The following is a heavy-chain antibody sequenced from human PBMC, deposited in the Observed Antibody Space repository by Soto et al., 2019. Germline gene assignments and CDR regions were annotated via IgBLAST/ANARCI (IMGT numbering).Heavy chain of an antibody. D-gene: IGHD3-10*01. V-gene: IGHV3-15*07. CDR3: TTDDPYYASGSSYGMDV. CDR2: IKSKTDGGTI. Sequence: EVQLVESGGGLVKPGGSLRLSCAASGFTFSDAWMNWVRQAPGKGLEWVGHIKSKTDGGTIDYTAPVKGRFTISRDDSKNTLYLQMNSLKTEDTAVYYCTTDDPYYASGSSYGMDVWGQGTTVTVSS. J-gene: IGHJ6*02. CDR1: GFTFSDAW.